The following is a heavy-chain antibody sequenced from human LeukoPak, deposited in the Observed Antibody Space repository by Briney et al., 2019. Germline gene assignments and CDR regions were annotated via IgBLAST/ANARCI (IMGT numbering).Heavy chain of an antibody. CDR2: ISAYNGNT. V-gene: IGHV1-18*01. D-gene: IGHD2-2*01. Sequence: ASVKVSCKASGYTFTSYGISWVRQAPGQGLEWMGWISAYNGNTNYARKLQGRVTITTDTSTSTAYMELRSLRSDDTAVYYCARDRGDIVVVPAATQPFGYGMDVWGQGTTVTVSS. J-gene: IGHJ6*02. CDR1: GYTFTSYG. CDR3: ARDRGDIVVVPAATQPFGYGMDV.